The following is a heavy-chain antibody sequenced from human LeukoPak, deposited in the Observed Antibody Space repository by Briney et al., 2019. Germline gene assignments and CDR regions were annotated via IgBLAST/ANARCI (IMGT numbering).Heavy chain of an antibody. Sequence: ASVKVSCKASGYTFTGYYMHWVRQAPGQGLEWMGWVNPNSGGTNYAQKFQGRVTMTRDTSISTAYMELSRLRSDDTAVYYCARDPWDCSSTSCFIGDAFDIWGQGTMVTVSS. J-gene: IGHJ3*02. D-gene: IGHD2-2*01. V-gene: IGHV1-2*02. CDR3: ARDPWDCSSTSCFIGDAFDI. CDR1: GYTFTGYY. CDR2: VNPNSGGT.